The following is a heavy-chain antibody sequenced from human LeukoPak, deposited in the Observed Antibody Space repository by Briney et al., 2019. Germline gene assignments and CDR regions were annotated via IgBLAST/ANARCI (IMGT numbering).Heavy chain of an antibody. Sequence: PGGSLRLSCAASGFTFSSYEMNWVRQAPGKGLEWVSYISSSGSTIYYADSVKGRFTISRDNAKNSLYLQMNSLRAEDTAVYYCAKDHSYYYDSSGYYTSFDYWGQGTLVTVSS. CDR3: AKDHSYYYDSSGYYTSFDY. D-gene: IGHD3-22*01. J-gene: IGHJ4*02. V-gene: IGHV3-48*03. CDR2: ISSSGSTI. CDR1: GFTFSSYE.